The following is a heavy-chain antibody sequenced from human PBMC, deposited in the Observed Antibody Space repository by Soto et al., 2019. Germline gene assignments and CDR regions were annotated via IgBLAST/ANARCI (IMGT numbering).Heavy chain of an antibody. CDR2: ISGSGGST. D-gene: IGHD5-12*01. CDR3: AKDTRVATVHFDY. V-gene: IGHV3-23*01. J-gene: IGHJ4*02. Sequence: LSLTCAASGFTFSSYAMSWVRQAPGKGLEWVSAISGSGGSTYYADSVKGRFTISRDNSKNTLYLQMNSLRAEDTAVYYCAKDTRVATVHFDYWGQGTLVTVSS. CDR1: GFTFSSYA.